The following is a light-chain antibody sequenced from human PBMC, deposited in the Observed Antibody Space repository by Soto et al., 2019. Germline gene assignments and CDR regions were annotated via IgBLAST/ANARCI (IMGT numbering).Light chain of an antibody. CDR1: SSDVGSYNL. Sequence: QSALTQPASVSGSPGQSITISCTGTSSDVGSYNLVSWYQQHPGKAPKLMIYEGSKRPSGVSNRFSGSKSGNTASLTISGLQAEDEADYSCGSYAGSSTMVFGGGTKLTVL. CDR3: GSYAGSSTMV. CDR2: EGS. J-gene: IGLJ2*01. V-gene: IGLV2-23*01.